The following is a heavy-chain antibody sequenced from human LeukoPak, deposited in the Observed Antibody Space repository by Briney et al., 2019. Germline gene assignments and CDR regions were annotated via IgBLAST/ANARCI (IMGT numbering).Heavy chain of an antibody. D-gene: IGHD2-2*02. Sequence: ASVKVSCKASGYTFTSYDINWVRQATGQGLEWMGWMNPNSGNTGYAQKFQGRVTITRNTSISTAYMELSSLRSEDTAVYYCAREGDCSSTSCYSNYFDYWGQGTLVTVSS. J-gene: IGHJ4*02. CDR3: AREGDCSSTSCYSNYFDY. CDR2: MNPNSGNT. V-gene: IGHV1-8*03. CDR1: GYTFTSYD.